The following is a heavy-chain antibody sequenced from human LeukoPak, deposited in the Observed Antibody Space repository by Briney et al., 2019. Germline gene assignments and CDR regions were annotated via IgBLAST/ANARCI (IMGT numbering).Heavy chain of an antibody. J-gene: IGHJ4*02. V-gene: IGHV1-2*02. CDR1: GYTFTGYY. Sequence: ASVKVSCKASGYTFTGYYMHWVRQAPGQGLEWMGWINPNSGGTNYAQKFQGRVTMTRDTSISTAYMELSRLRSDDTAVYYCASRGAYEEPYCNGGSCYGHGSRYFDYWGQGTLVTVSS. D-gene: IGHD2-15*01. CDR3: ASRGAYEEPYCNGGSCYGHGSRYFDY. CDR2: INPNSGGT.